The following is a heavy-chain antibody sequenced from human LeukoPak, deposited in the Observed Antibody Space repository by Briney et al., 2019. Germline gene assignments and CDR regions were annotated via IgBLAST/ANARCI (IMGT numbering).Heavy chain of an antibody. D-gene: IGHD3-10*01. CDR2: ISSSSSHI. Sequence: PGGSLRLSCAASGFTFSSYSMNWVRQAPGKGLEWVSSISSSSSHIYYADSVKGRFTISRDNAKNSLYLQMNSLRAEDTAVYYCARDLEITYYYGSGSLSFGYWGQGTLVTVSS. J-gene: IGHJ4*02. V-gene: IGHV3-21*01. CDR3: ARDLEITYYYGSGSLSFGY. CDR1: GFTFSSYS.